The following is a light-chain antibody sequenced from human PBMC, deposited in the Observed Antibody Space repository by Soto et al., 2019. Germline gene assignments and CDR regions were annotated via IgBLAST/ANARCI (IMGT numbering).Light chain of an antibody. Sequence: IVMTQSPVTLSVSPGERVALSCLASQSISDNLAGYQKKPGQAPRLLIYAASTRATGIPARFSGSGSGTEFAPTISSLQYEDCAVYYCQQYTGWPLTFGGWNKVDIK. CDR3: QQYTGWPLT. CDR2: AAS. J-gene: IGKJ4*01. V-gene: IGKV3-15*01. CDR1: QSISDN.